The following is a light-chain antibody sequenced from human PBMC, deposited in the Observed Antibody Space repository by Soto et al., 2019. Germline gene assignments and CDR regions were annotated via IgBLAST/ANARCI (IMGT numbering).Light chain of an antibody. CDR3: QPYGSSPFT. V-gene: IGKV3-20*01. J-gene: IGKJ3*01. Sequence: EIVLTQSPGTLSLSPGERATLSCRASQSVSSSYLAWYQQKPGQAPRLLIYVASSRATGIPDRFSGSGSGTDFTVTISRLEPEDFAVYYCQPYGSSPFTFGPGTKVDIK. CDR2: VAS. CDR1: QSVSSSY.